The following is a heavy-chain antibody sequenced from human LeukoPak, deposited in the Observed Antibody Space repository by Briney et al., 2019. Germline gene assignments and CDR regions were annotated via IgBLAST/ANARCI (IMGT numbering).Heavy chain of an antibody. D-gene: IGHD2-2*01. V-gene: IGHV1-2*02. J-gene: IGHJ6*03. CDR2: INPNSGGT. CDR3: ARLRSSTSARWRAYYYMDV. Sequence: GASVKVSCKASGYTFTGYYMHWVRQAPGQGLEWMGWINPNSGGTNYAQKFQGRVTMTRDTSISTAYMELSRLRPDDTAVYYCARLRSSTSARWRAYYYMDVWGKGTTVTVSS. CDR1: GYTFTGYY.